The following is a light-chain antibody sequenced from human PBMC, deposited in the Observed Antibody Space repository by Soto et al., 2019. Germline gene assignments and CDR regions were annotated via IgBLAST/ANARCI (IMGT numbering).Light chain of an antibody. J-gene: IGKJ1*01. Sequence: EIVLTQSPGTLSLSPGERATLSCMASQSVSSSYLAWYQQKPGQAPRLLISGASSRATGIPDRFSGSGSGTDFTLTISRLEPEDFAVYYCQQYGSSPWTFGQGTKVEIK. CDR2: GAS. CDR1: QSVSSSY. V-gene: IGKV3-20*01. CDR3: QQYGSSPWT.